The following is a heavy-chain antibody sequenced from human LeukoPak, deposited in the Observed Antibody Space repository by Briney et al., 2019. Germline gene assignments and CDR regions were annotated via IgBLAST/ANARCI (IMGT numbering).Heavy chain of an antibody. V-gene: IGHV3-30*04. Sequence: PGGSLRLSCAASGLIFSGYPMHWVRQGPGKGLEWMAVISYDGSNKYYPDSVKGRFTISRDNSKNTLYLQMNSLRAEDTAVYYCARGMSLYGDFDYWGQGTLVTVSS. CDR2: ISYDGSNK. D-gene: IGHD4-17*01. CDR1: GLIFSGYP. CDR3: ARGMSLYGDFDY. J-gene: IGHJ4*02.